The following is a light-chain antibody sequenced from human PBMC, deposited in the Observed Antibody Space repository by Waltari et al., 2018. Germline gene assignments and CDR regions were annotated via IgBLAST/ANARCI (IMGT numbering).Light chain of an antibody. Sequence: DMVLTQSPGTLSVSPGERATVSCRATQSVSRALAWYQQKPGQAPRLLIYGASTRATGIPDRFSGSGSGTDFSLTISRLEPDDFAVYYCQHYLKLPVTFGQGTTVEI. J-gene: IGKJ1*01. V-gene: IGKV3-20*01. CDR3: QHYLKLPVT. CDR1: QSVSRA. CDR2: GAS.